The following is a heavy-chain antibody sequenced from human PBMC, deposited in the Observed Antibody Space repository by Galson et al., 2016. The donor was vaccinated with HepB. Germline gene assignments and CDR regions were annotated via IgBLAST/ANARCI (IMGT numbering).Heavy chain of an antibody. V-gene: IGHV3-7*02. CDR1: GFSFSDYW. CDR2: IKQDGSEK. Sequence: SLRLSCAASGFSFSDYWMTLVRQAPGKGLEWVANIKQDGSEKYYVDSVKGRFTISRDNAKNSLYLQMNSLRAEDTAIYYCVSRRHIAADGVDWGQGILVTVS. CDR3: VSRRHIAADGVD. J-gene: IGHJ4*02. D-gene: IGHD6-13*01.